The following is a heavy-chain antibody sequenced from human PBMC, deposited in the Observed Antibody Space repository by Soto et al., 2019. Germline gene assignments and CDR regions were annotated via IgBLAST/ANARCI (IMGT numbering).Heavy chain of an antibody. D-gene: IGHD6-19*01. CDR1: GYTFIDYY. Sequence: QVQLVQSGAEVKKPGASVKVSCEAPGYTFIDYYMHWVRQAPGQGFEWMGRISPKSGGTNYAQKFQGRVTMTWDTSLNTAYMELSSLMSEDTAVYYCARLPGYISDWYYFDLWGQGTLVTVSS. J-gene: IGHJ4*02. V-gene: IGHV1-2*02. CDR3: ARLPGYISDWYYFDL. CDR2: ISPKSGGT.